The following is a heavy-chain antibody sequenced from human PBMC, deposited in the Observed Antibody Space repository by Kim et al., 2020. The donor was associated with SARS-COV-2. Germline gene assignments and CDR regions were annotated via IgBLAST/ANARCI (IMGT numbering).Heavy chain of an antibody. J-gene: IGHJ6*02. Sequence: ASVKVSCKASGYTFTSHALNWVRQAPGQGLEWMGWINTNNGNPGYAQGFSGRFVFSLDTSDSTAYLHISSLKAEDIGVYYCARESFCNATNCYNGMDVWGQGTPVPVSS. D-gene: IGHD1-26*01. CDR2: INTNNGNP. CDR1: GYTFTSHA. V-gene: IGHV7-4-1*02. CDR3: ARESFCNATNCYNGMDV.